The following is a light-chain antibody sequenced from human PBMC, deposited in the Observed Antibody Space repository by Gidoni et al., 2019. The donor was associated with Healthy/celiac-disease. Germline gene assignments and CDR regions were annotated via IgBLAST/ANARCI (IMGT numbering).Light chain of an antibody. Sequence: EHVFTHSPATLSLSPGERATLSCSASQSVSSYLAWYQQKPGQAPRLLIYDASNRATGIPARFSGSGSGTDFSLTISSLEPEDFAVYYCQQRSNWRGLTFGGGTKVEIK. J-gene: IGKJ4*01. CDR3: QQRSNWRGLT. CDR1: QSVSSY. CDR2: DAS. V-gene: IGKV3-11*01.